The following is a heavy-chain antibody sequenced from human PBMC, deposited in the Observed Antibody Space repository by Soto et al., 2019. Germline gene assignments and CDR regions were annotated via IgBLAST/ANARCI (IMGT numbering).Heavy chain of an antibody. CDR3: ARDRTDSGYYTNWLDP. V-gene: IGHV1-69*06. CDR2: IIPIFGTT. CDR1: GGTFCSDA. J-gene: IGHJ5*02. D-gene: IGHD3-22*01. Sequence: GASVKVSCKASGGTFCSDATTWVRQSPGQGLEWVGRIIPIFGTTNYAQNLQGRVTISADKSTLTSYMELHSLTSDDTALYYCARDRTDSGYYTNWLDPWGQGTQVTASS.